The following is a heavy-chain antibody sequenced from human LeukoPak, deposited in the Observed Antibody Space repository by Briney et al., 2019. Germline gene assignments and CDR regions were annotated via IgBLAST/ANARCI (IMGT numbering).Heavy chain of an antibody. CDR2: IYTSGST. J-gene: IGHJ4*02. CDR3: AREDGRTAI. V-gene: IGHV4-4*07. CDR1: GGPISSYQ. D-gene: IGHD5-18*01. Sequence: RTSETLSLTCTVSGGPISSYQWSWTRQPAGKGLEWIGRIYTSGSTNYTPSLKSRVTMSVDTSKNQFSLKLSSVTAADTAVYYCAREDGRTAIWGQGTLVTVSS.